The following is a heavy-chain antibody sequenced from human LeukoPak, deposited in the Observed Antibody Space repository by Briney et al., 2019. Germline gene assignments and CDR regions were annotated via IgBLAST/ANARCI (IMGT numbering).Heavy chain of an antibody. D-gene: IGHD3-22*01. J-gene: IGHJ3*02. CDR3: ARERYYYDSSGYSGDI. CDR2: TIPIFGTA. V-gene: IGHV1-69*06. Sequence: SVKVSCKASGGTFSSYAISWVRQAPGQGLEWMGRTIPIFGTANYAQKFQGRVTITADKSTSTAYMELSSLRSEDTAVYYCARERYYYDSSGYSGDIWGQGTMVTVSS. CDR1: GGTFSSYA.